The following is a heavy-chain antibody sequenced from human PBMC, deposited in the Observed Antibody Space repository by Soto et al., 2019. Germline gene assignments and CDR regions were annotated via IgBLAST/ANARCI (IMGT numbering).Heavy chain of an antibody. CDR1: GGSIGSSRYY. CDR3: ARHEGMATMEYYFDY. V-gene: IGHV4-39*01. D-gene: IGHD5-12*01. J-gene: IGHJ4*02. CDR2: IYYSGST. Sequence: QLQLQESGPGLVKPSETLSLTCTVSGGSIGSSRYYWGWIRQPPGKGLEWIGSIYYSGSTYYNPSLKSRLTISVDTSKNQFSLKLNSVTAADTAVYSCARHEGMATMEYYFDYWGQGTLVTVSS.